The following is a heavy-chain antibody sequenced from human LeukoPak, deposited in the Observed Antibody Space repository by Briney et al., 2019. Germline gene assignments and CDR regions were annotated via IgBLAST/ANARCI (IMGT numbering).Heavy chain of an antibody. Sequence: LSLTCAVYGGSFSGYYWSWIRQPPGKGLEWVSYISSSGSTIYYADSVKGRFTISRDNAKNSLYLQMNSLRAEDTAVYYCARDLDGDYPYYYYYGMDVWGQGTTVTVSS. CDR2: ISSSGSTI. CDR1: GGSFSGYY. V-gene: IGHV3-11*01. J-gene: IGHJ6*02. CDR3: ARDLDGDYPYYYYYGMDV. D-gene: IGHD4-17*01.